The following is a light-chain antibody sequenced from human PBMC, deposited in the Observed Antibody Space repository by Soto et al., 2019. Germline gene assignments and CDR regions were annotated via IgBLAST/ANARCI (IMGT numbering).Light chain of an antibody. CDR2: SNN. J-gene: IGLJ2*01. CDR1: SSNIGSNT. V-gene: IGLV1-44*01. Sequence: SVLTQPPSASGTPGQRVTISCSGSSSNIGSNTVNWYQQLPGTAPKLLIYSNNQRPSGVPDRFSGSKSGTSASLAISGLQSEDEGDYYCAAWDDSLNGVVFGGGTKLTVL. CDR3: AAWDDSLNGVV.